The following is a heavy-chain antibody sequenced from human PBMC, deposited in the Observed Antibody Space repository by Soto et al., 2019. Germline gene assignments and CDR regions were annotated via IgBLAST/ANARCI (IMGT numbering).Heavy chain of an antibody. CDR1: GGSFSGYY. D-gene: IGHD5-18*01. J-gene: IGHJ6*02. Sequence: SETLSLTCAVYGGSFSGYYWSWIRQPPGKGLEWIGEINHSGSTNYNPSLKSRVTISVDTSKNQFSLKLSSVTAADTAVYYCARGTWIQRRGSYYYGMDVWGQGTTVTVSS. CDR2: INHSGST. V-gene: IGHV4-34*01. CDR3: ARGTWIQRRGSYYYGMDV.